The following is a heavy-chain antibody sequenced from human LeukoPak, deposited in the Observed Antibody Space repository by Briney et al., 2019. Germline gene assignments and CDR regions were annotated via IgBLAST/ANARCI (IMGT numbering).Heavy chain of an antibody. CDR3: AKAIAVAGPRYFDL. J-gene: IGHJ2*01. D-gene: IGHD6-19*01. CDR1: GFTFDDYG. CDR2: INWNGGST. Sequence: QTGGSLRLSXAASGFTFDDYGMSWVRQAPGKGLEWVSGINWNGGSTYYADSVKGRFTISRDNSKNTLYLQMNSLRAEDTAVYYCAKAIAVAGPRYFDLWGRGTLVTVSS. V-gene: IGHV3-23*01.